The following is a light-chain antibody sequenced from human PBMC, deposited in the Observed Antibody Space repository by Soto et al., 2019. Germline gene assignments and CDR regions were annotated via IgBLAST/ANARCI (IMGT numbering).Light chain of an antibody. V-gene: IGKV3-20*01. CDR1: QYLTNND. CDR2: DAS. CDR3: QQYNYSPMT. Sequence: EVLLTHSPGTLSLSPGERTTPSCRARQYLTNNDLAWYQQKPGQAPRLVIYDASSRATGIPDRFSASGSGTDFTLTISRLEPEDFAVYFCQQYNYSPMTFGQGTKVDIK. J-gene: IGKJ1*01.